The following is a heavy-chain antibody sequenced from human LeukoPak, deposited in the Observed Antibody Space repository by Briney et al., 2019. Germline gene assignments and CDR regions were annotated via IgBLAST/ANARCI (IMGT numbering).Heavy chain of an antibody. CDR3: ARGPYYDILTGYAGLDY. Sequence: SGTLSLTCAVSGGSISSSNWWSWVRQPPGKGLEWIGEIYHSGSTNYNPSLKSRVTISVDKSKNQFSLKLSSVTAADTAVYYCARGPYYDILTGYAGLDYWGQGTLVTVSS. V-gene: IGHV4-4*02. CDR1: GGSISSSNW. J-gene: IGHJ4*02. D-gene: IGHD3-9*01. CDR2: IYHSGST.